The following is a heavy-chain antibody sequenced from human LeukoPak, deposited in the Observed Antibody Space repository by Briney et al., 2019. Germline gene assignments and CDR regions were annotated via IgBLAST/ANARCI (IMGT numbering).Heavy chain of an antibody. CDR3: ARVRVTMVRGVCNWFDP. D-gene: IGHD3-10*01. J-gene: IGHJ5*02. CDR1: GGSISSYY. V-gene: IGHV4-59*01. Sequence: SETLSLTCTVSGGSISSYYWSWIRQPPGKGLEWIGYIYYSGSTNYNPSLKSRVTISVDTSKNQFSLKLSSVTAADAAVYYCARVRVTMVRGVCNWFDPWGQGTLVTVSS. CDR2: IYYSGST.